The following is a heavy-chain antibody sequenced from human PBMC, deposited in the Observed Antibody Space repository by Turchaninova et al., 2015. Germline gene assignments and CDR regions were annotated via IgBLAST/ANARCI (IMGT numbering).Heavy chain of an antibody. Sequence: QVQLQESGPGLVKPSRTRPSTCAFSGDSISSGSYWGWVRQPPGKGLEWIGSIYHSGSTYYNPSLKSRVTRSVDTSKNQFSLKLSSVTAADTAVYYCARAQNWNDAPGGMDVWGQGTTVTVSS. V-gene: IGHV4-38-2*01. D-gene: IGHD1-1*01. J-gene: IGHJ6*02. CDR1: GDSISSGSY. CDR2: IYHSGST. CDR3: ARAQNWNDAPGGMDV.